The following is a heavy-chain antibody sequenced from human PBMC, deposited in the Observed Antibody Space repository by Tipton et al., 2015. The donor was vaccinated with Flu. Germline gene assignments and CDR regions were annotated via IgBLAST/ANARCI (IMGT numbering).Heavy chain of an antibody. J-gene: IGHJ4*02. Sequence: TLSLTCTVSGGSISSSSYYWGWIRQPAGKGLEWIGRIYTSGSTNYNPSLKSRVTMSVDTSKNQFPLKLSSVTAADTAVYYCARGGTNYYDILTGEGWYFDYWGQGTLVTVSS. CDR2: IYTSGST. D-gene: IGHD3-9*01. V-gene: IGHV4-61*02. CDR1: GGSISSSSYY. CDR3: ARGGTNYYDILTGEGWYFDY.